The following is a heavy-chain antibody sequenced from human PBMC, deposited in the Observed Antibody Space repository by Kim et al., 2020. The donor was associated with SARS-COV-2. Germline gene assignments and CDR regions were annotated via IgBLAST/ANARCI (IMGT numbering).Heavy chain of an antibody. CDR2: IYYSGST. V-gene: IGHV4-59*01. D-gene: IGHD3-22*01. J-gene: IGHJ6*02. CDR3: ARDIGLDYYDSSGYPYYGMDV. Sequence: SETLSLTCTVSGGSISSYYWSWIRQPPGKGLEWIGYIYYSGSTNYNPSLKSRVTISVDTSKNQFSLKLSSVTAADTAVYYCARDIGLDYYDSSGYPYYGMDVWGQGTTVTVSS. CDR1: GGSISSYY.